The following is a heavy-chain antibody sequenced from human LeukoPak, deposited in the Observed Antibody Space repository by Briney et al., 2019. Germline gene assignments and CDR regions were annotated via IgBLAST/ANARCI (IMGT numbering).Heavy chain of an antibody. J-gene: IGHJ4*02. Sequence: GGSLRLSCAASGFTFSNARMSWVRQAPGKGLEWVGRIKSKTDGGTTDYAAPVKGRFTISRDDSKNTLYLQMNSLKTEDTAVYYCTTEGIAAGVLNYWGQGTLVTVSS. CDR2: IKSKTDGGTT. V-gene: IGHV3-15*01. CDR3: TTEGIAAGVLNY. CDR1: GFTFSNAR. D-gene: IGHD6-13*01.